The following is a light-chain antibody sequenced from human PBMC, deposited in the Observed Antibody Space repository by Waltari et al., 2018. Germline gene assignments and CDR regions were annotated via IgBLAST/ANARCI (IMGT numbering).Light chain of an antibody. CDR1: SSDVGSSNL. J-gene: IGLJ1*01. Sequence: QSALTQPASVSGSPGQSITISCTGISSDVGSSNLVSWYLQHPGKAPKLIIYEVSKRPSGVSNRFSGSKSGNTASLTISGLQAEDEADYYCYSYAGGSVFGTGTKVTVL. CDR3: YSYAGGSV. V-gene: IGLV2-23*02. CDR2: EVS.